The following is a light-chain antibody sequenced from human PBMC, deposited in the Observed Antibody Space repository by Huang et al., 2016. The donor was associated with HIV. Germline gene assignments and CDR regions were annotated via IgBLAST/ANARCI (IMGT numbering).Light chain of an antibody. J-gene: IGKJ2*01. Sequence: EIVLTQSPDFQSVTPKEKITITCRASQNICNSLHWYQQKPDQSPQLLINYASQTISGGPSRFSGSGSGTDFTLTINTPEAGDAATYYCHQSSSLPYTFGQGTKLEIK. CDR2: YAS. CDR1: QNICNS. CDR3: HQSSSLPYT. V-gene: IGKV6-21*02.